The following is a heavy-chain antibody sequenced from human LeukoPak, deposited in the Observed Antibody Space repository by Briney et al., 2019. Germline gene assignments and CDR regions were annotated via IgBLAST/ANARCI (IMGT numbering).Heavy chain of an antibody. J-gene: IGHJ3*02. CDR2: ISGSGDST. V-gene: IGHV3-23*01. CDR1: GFTFSSYG. D-gene: IGHD6-13*01. Sequence: GGSLRLSCEASGFTFSSYGMSWVRQAPGKGLEWVSTISGSGDSTYYADSVKGRFTISRDNSKNTLYLQMNSLRAEDTAVYYCAKEHGGSSWYEDAFDIWGQGTMVTVSS. CDR3: AKEHGGSSWYEDAFDI.